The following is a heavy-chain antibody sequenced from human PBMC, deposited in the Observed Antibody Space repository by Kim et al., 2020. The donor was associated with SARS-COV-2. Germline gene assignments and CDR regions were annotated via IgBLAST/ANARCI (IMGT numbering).Heavy chain of an antibody. D-gene: IGHD3-10*01. Sequence: ASVKVSCKASGYTFTGYYMHWVRQAPGQGLEWMGRINPNSGGTNYAQKFQGRVTMTRDTSISTAYMELSRLRSDDTAVYYCARVAPGVGNWFDPWGQGTLVTVSS. V-gene: IGHV1-2*06. J-gene: IGHJ5*02. CDR3: ARVAPGVGNWFDP. CDR2: INPNSGGT. CDR1: GYTFTGYY.